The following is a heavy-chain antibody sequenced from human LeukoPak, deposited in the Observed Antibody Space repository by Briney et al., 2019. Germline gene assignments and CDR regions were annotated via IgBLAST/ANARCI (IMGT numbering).Heavy chain of an antibody. CDR3: AREGRRTIGLAYYYYGMDV. J-gene: IGHJ6*02. D-gene: IGHD1-1*01. Sequence: GRSLRLSCAASGFTFSSYGMHWVRQAPGKGLEWVAVIWYDGSNKYYADSVKGRFTISRDNSKNTLYLQMNSLRVEDTAVYYCAREGRRTIGLAYYYYGMDVWGQGTTVTVSS. CDR1: GFTFSSYG. CDR2: IWYDGSNK. V-gene: IGHV3-33*01.